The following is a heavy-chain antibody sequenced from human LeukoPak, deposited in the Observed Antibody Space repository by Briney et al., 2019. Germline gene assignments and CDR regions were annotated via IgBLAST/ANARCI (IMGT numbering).Heavy chain of an antibody. Sequence: RPGKSLRLSCEVSGFTFSDYAMHWVRQAPGKGLQWLALISHDGSIDYYADSVKGRFTVSRDNFKDTLSLEMSNLRDEDTAVYYCVREGYAYVGETYRYWFDPWGQGTLVIVSS. D-gene: IGHD3-16*01. V-gene: IGHV3-30*04. J-gene: IGHJ5*02. CDR2: ISHDGSID. CDR1: GFTFSDYA. CDR3: VREGYAYVGETYRYWFDP.